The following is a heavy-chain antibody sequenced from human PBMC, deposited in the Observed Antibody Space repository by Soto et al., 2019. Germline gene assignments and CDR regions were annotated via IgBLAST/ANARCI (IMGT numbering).Heavy chain of an antibody. CDR2: IIPIFGTA. CDR3: ARGSRIAAAGPYYYGMDV. CDR1: GYTFTNYG. D-gene: IGHD6-13*01. J-gene: IGHJ6*02. Sequence: SVKVSCKASGYTFTNYGISWVRQAPGQGLEWMGGIIPIFGTANYAQKFQGRVTITADESTSTAYMELSSLRSEDTAVYYCARGSRIAAAGPYYYGMDVWGQGTTVTVSS. V-gene: IGHV1-69*13.